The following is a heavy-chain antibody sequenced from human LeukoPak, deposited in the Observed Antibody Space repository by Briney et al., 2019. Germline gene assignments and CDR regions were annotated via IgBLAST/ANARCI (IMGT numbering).Heavy chain of an antibody. CDR1: GYTFTSYG. D-gene: IGHD2-15*01. V-gene: IGHV1-18*01. J-gene: IGHJ4*02. CDR3: ARMGYCSGGSCYSDFDY. Sequence: ASVKVSCKASGYTFTSYGIIWVRQAPGQGLEWMGWISACNGNTNYAQKLQGRVTMTTDTSTSTAYMELRSLRSDDTAVYYCARMGYCSGGSCYSDFDYWGQGTLVTVSS. CDR2: ISACNGNT.